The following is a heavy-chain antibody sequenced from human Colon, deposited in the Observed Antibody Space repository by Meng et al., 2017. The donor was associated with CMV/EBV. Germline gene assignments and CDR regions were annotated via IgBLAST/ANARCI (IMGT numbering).Heavy chain of an antibody. CDR1: GFTFSDYY. J-gene: IGHJ4*02. D-gene: IGHD2-2*01. Sequence: GASLKISCAASGFTFSDYYRSWIRQAPGKGLEWITYITSGRTTYYADSVKGRFTISRDNAKNSLYLQMSSLRAEDTAVYYCARVRTRGYYFDFWGQGTLVTVSS. CDR3: ARVRTRGYYFDF. CDR2: ITSGRTT. V-gene: IGHV3-11*01.